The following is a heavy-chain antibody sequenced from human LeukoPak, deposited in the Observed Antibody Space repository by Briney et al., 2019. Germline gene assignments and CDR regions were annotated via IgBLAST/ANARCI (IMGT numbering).Heavy chain of an antibody. V-gene: IGHV1-2*06. Sequence: ASVKVSRKASGYTFTGYYMHWMRQAPGQGLEWMGRINPNSGGTNYAQKFQGRVTMTRDTSISTAYMELSRLTSDDTAVYYCARDFTTYCSNGLCLDRNWFDPWGQGTLVTVSS. CDR3: ARDFTTYCSNGLCLDRNWFDP. CDR2: INPNSGGT. D-gene: IGHD2-8*01. J-gene: IGHJ5*02. CDR1: GYTFTGYY.